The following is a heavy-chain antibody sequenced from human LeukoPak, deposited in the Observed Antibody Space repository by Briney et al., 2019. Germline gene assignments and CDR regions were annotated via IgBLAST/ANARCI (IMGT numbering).Heavy chain of an antibody. Sequence: SETLSLTCTVSGGSISSYYWSSIRQPPGKGLEWVGYIYNSGSTNYNPSLKSRVTLSVDTSKNQFSLKLSSVTAADAAVYYCARHSGSYFRDAFDIWGQGTMVTVSS. J-gene: IGHJ3*02. D-gene: IGHD1-26*01. V-gene: IGHV4-59*08. CDR2: IYNSGST. CDR1: GGSISSYY. CDR3: ARHSGSYFRDAFDI.